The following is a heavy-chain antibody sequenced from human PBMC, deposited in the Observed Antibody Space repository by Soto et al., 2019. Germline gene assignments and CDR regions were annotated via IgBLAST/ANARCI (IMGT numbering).Heavy chain of an antibody. CDR1: GFTFSLYS. CDR2: ISSSSTGI. J-gene: IGHJ6*02. D-gene: IGHD3-10*01. Sequence: EVQLVESGGGLVQPGGSLRLSCAASGFTFSLYSMSWVRQAPGKGLEWVSYISSSSTGIHYADSVKGRFTISRDDATNSMHLQINSLRDGDTAVYYCARAVTWGLDVWGQGTTVSISS. CDR3: ARAVTWGLDV. V-gene: IGHV3-48*02.